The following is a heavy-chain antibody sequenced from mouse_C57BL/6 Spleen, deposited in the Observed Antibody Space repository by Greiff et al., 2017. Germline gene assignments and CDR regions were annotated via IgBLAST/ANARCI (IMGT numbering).Heavy chain of an antibody. CDR2: IYPRSGNT. V-gene: IGHV1-81*01. CDR3: ARKGYGYGQNY. CDR1: GYTFTSYG. Sequence: QVQLQQSGAELARPGASVKLSCKASGYTFTSYGISWVKQRTGQGLEWIGEIYPRSGNTYYNEKFKGKATLTADKSSSTAYMGLRSRTSEDSAVYFCARKGYGYGQNYWGQGTTPTVSS. J-gene: IGHJ2*01. D-gene: IGHD2-2*01.